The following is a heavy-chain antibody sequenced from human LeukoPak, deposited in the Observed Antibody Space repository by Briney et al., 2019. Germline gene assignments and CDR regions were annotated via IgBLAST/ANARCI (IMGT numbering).Heavy chain of an antibody. J-gene: IGHJ4*02. D-gene: IGHD1-7*01. Sequence: SETLSLTCTVSGGSISSSSYYWGWIRQPPGKGLEWIGSIYYSGSTYYNPSLKSRVTISVDRSKNQFSLKLSSVTAADTAVYYCARETGRGTSFYWGQGTLVTVSS. CDR2: IYYSGST. CDR3: ARETGRGTSFY. V-gene: IGHV4-39*07. CDR1: GGSISSSSYY.